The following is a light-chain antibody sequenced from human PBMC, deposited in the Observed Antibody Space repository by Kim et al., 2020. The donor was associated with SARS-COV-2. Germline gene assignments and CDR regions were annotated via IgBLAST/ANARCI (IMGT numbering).Light chain of an antibody. CDR2: GAS. J-gene: IGKJ1*01. CDR3: QQYNNWPPWT. Sequence: SPGERATLACRTSTWVSSNLAWYQQTPGQAPRLLIYGASTRATGIPARFSGSGSGTEFTLTISSLQSEDFAVYYCQQYNNWPPWTFGQGTKVDIK. V-gene: IGKV3-15*01. CDR1: TWVSSN.